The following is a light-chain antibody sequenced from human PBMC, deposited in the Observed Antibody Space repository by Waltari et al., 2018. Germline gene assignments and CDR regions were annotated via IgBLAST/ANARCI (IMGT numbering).Light chain of an antibody. CDR2: EGF. Sequence: QSALTQPASVSGSPGQSVTISCTGTTNDIGIYNLDSWSQRRPGKAPTLIIYEGFKRPSGVSNRFSGSKSGNTASLTISGLQAEDEADYYCCSYAGIDTFVLFGGGTKVTVL. J-gene: IGLJ2*01. V-gene: IGLV2-23*01. CDR3: CSYAGIDTFVL. CDR1: TNDIGIYNL.